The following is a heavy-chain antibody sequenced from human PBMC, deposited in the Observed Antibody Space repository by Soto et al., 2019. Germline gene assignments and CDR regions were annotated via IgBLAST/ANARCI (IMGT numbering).Heavy chain of an antibody. J-gene: IGHJ6*02. CDR3: VRDCSGGSCYSLDYYYGMDV. CDR2: IVLSDFYT. CDR1: GYSFTSYW. D-gene: IGHD2-15*01. Sequence: GESLKISCKGSGYSFTSYWISWVRQMPEKDLELLVWIVLSDFYTIYIPFFQGLVTISAVKFISTAFLQWSSLKASDTAMYYCVRDCSGGSCYSLDYYYGMDVWGQGTTVTVSS. V-gene: IGHV5-10-1*01.